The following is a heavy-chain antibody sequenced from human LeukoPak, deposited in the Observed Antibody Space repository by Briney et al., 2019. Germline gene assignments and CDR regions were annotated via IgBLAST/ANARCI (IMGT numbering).Heavy chain of an antibody. D-gene: IGHD5-24*01. CDR3: ARERDGRFFDY. CDR2: INQDGSEK. V-gene: IGHV3-7*01. Sequence: PGGSLRLSCAVSGLTFRSFWTSWVRQAPGKGLEWVANINQDGSEKYFVDSVRGRFTISRDNSKNSLHLQMNTLRAEDTAVYYCARERDGRFFDYWGQGTLVTVSS. CDR1: GLTFRSFW. J-gene: IGHJ4*02.